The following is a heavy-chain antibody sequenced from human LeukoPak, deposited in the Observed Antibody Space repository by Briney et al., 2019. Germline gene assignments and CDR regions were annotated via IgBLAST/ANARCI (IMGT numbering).Heavy chain of an antibody. J-gene: IGHJ4*02. Sequence: PSETLSLTCTVSGGSISSYYWSWIRQPPGKGLEWIGYIYYSGSTNYNPPLKSRVTISVDTSKNQFSLKLSSVTAADTAVSYCAREYSGSLNYWGQGPLVTVSS. CDR3: AREYSGSLNY. CDR1: GGSISSYY. V-gene: IGHV4-59*12. CDR2: IYYSGST. D-gene: IGHD1-26*01.